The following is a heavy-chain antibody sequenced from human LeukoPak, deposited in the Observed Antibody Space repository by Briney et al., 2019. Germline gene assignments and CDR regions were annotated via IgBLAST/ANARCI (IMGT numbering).Heavy chain of an antibody. V-gene: IGHV3-21*01. J-gene: IGHJ4*02. Sequence: GGSLRLSCAASGFTFSSYSMNWVRQAPGKGLEWVPSISSSSSYIYYADSVKGRFTISRDNAKNSLYLQMNSLRAEDTAVYYCETYYYDSSGYGDFDYWGQGTLVTVSS. D-gene: IGHD3-22*01. CDR3: ETYYYDSSGYGDFDY. CDR1: GFTFSSYS. CDR2: ISSSSSYI.